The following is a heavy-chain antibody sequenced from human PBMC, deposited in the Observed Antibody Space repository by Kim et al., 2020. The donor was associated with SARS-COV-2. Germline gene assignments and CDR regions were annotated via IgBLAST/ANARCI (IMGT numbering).Heavy chain of an antibody. J-gene: IGHJ6*02. CDR2: ISAYNGNT. D-gene: IGHD6-13*01. CDR1: GYTFTSYG. V-gene: IGHV1-18*01. CDR3: GRGQEAATSYYYYGMDV. Sequence: ASVKVSCKASGYTFTSYGISWVRQAPGQGLEWMGWISAYNGNTNYAQKLQGRVTMTTDTSTSTAYMELRSLRSDDTAVYYCGRGQEAATSYYYYGMDVWGQGTTVTVSS.